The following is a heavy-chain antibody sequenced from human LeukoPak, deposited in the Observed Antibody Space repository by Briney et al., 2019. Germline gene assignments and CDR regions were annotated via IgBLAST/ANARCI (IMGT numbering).Heavy chain of an antibody. Sequence: SETLPLTCTVSGDSISSADYYWSWIRQPPGKGLEWIVYIYYSGSTYYNPSLKSRVIISADTSRNQFSLKLSSVTAADTAVYYCARVKYSGSYYGVDYWGQGTLVTVSS. D-gene: IGHD1-26*01. CDR3: ARVKYSGSYYGVDY. J-gene: IGHJ4*02. CDR1: GDSISSADYY. CDR2: IYYSGST. V-gene: IGHV4-30-4*08.